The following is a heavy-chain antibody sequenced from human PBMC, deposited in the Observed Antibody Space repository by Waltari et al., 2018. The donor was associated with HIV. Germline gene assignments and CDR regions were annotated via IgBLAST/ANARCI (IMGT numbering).Heavy chain of an antibody. J-gene: IGHJ6*02. D-gene: IGHD6-13*01. Sequence: EVQLLESGGGLVQPGGSLRLSCAASGFTFSHYAMSWVRQAPGKGLEWVSAISGSAYSTYYAESVKGRFTISRDNSKNKLYLQMNSLRAEDTAVYFCVKEHQYSHTWYSYYGMDVWGQGTTVTVPS. CDR3: VKEHQYSHTWYSYYGMDV. V-gene: IGHV3-23*01. CDR1: GFTFSHYA. CDR2: ISGSAYST.